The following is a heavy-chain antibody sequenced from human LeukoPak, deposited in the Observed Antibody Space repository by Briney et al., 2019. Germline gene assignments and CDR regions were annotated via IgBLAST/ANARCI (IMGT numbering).Heavy chain of an antibody. CDR2: IASDGSST. CDR1: GFTFSSYS. D-gene: IGHD4-23*01. CDR3: ARGRPHGNDY. V-gene: IGHV3-74*01. Sequence: GGSLRLSCAASGFTFSSYSMNWVRQAPGKGLVWVSRIASDGSSTTYADSVKGRFSISRDNAKNTLYLQMNSLRVEDTAVYYCARGRPHGNDYWGQGTLVTVSS. J-gene: IGHJ4*02.